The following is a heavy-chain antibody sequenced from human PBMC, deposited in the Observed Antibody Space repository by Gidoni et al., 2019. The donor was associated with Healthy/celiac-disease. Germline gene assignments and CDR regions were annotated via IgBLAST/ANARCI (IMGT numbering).Heavy chain of an antibody. D-gene: IGHD3-22*01. CDR3: AREDNDSSGYYY. V-gene: IGHV4-61*02. CDR1: GGSISSGSYY. CDR2: IYTSGST. Sequence: QVQLQESGPGLVKPSQTLSLTCTVSGGSISSGSYYWSWIRQPAGKGLEWIGRIYTSGSTNYNPSLKSRVTISVDTPKNQFSLKLSSVTAADTAVYYCAREDNDSSGYYYVGQGTLVTVSS. J-gene: IGHJ4*02.